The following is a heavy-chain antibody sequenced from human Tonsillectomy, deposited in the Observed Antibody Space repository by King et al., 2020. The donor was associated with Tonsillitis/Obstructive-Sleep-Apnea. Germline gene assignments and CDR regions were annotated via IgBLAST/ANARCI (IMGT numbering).Heavy chain of an antibody. CDR1: GFTFDDYA. V-gene: IGHV3-43*02. CDR2: ISGDGGGT. J-gene: IGHJ6*03. D-gene: IGHD2-2*01. CDR3: AKHSNYCSSASCYSRGNMDV. Sequence: VQLVESGGGVVQPGGSLRLSCAASGFTFDDYAMHWVRQAPGKGLEWVSLISGDGGGTYYADSVKGRFTISRDNSKNSLYLQMNSLRTEDTALYYCAKHSNYCSSASCYSRGNMDVWGKGTTVTVSS.